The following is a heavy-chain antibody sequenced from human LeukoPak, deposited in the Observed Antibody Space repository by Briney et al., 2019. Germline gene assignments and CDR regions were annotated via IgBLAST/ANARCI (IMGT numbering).Heavy chain of an antibody. CDR1: VYSFTSGYY. D-gene: IGHD3-22*01. Sequence: PSETLSLTCAVSVYSFTSGYYWGWVRQPPGQGLEWIGNIYHNGSTYYNPSLKSRVTVSVDTPKNQFSLRLSSVTAADTAVYYCVRGFYFENIIWGRGTLVTVSS. CDR3: VRGFYFENII. J-gene: IGHJ4*02. CDR2: IYHNGST. V-gene: IGHV4-38-2*01.